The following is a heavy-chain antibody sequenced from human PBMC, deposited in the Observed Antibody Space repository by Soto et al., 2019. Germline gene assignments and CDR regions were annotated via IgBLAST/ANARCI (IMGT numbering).Heavy chain of an antibody. CDR2: ISSSSSYI. CDR1: GFTFSSYS. V-gene: IGHV3-21*01. J-gene: IGHJ4*02. Sequence: EVQLVESGGGLVKPGGSLRLSCAASGFTFSSYSMNWVRQAPGKGLEWVSSISSSSSYIYYADSVKGRFTISRDNAKNSLYLQMNSLRAEDTAVYYCARDGKLVSGYFDYWGQGTLVTVSS. CDR3: ARDGKLVSGYFDY. D-gene: IGHD6-13*01.